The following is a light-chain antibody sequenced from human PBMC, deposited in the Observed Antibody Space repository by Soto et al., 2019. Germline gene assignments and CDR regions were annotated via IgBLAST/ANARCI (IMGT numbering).Light chain of an antibody. Sequence: AVVTQEPSLTVSPGGTVTLTCGSSTGAVTSGHYPYWFQQKPGQAPRTLSYDTNNKHSWTPARFSGSLLGGKAALTLSGAQPEDEAEYYCLLSYSGARPYVFGTGTKVTVL. CDR3: LLSYSGARPYV. CDR2: DTN. CDR1: TGAVTSGHY. V-gene: IGLV7-46*01. J-gene: IGLJ1*01.